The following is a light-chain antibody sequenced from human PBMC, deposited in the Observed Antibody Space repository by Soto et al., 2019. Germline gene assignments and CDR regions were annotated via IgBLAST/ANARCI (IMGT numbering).Light chain of an antibody. CDR2: DAS. CDR3: QQRSNWPIT. CDR1: QSVSSS. J-gene: IGKJ5*01. Sequence: EIVLTQSPATLSLSPGERATLSCRASQSVSSSLAWYQQKPGQAPRLLIYDASTRATGIPARFSGSQSGADFTLTISGLEPDDFAVYYCQQRSNWPITFGQGTRLEIK. V-gene: IGKV3-11*01.